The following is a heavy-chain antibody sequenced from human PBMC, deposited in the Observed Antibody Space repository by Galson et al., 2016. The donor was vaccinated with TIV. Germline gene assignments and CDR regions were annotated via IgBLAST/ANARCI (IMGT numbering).Heavy chain of an antibody. Sequence: LRLSCAASGFRFNSYAMNWVRQAPGKGLEWVSSIGGTGGSTYYADSVKGRFTISRDNYKDTVYLQMNSLRAEDTAIYFCAKDRQWIPSSLDYWGQGILVTVSS. D-gene: IGHD5-18*01. CDR1: GFRFNSYA. CDR3: AKDRQWIPSSLDY. CDR2: IGGTGGST. V-gene: IGHV3-23*01. J-gene: IGHJ4*02.